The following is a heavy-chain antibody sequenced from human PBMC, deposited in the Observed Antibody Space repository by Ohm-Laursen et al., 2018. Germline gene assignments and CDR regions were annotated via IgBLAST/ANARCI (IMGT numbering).Heavy chain of an antibody. CDR1: GFTFEDYG. D-gene: IGHD3-3*01. J-gene: IGHJ4*02. CDR2: TSWNSGNI. Sequence: SLRLSCTASGFTFEDYGMHWVRQAPGKGLEWVSGTSWNSGNIAYADSVKGRFAISRDNPSNYLYLQMNGLRPEDTAFYYCVRDTDITIFGGDVCFDYWGQGALVTVSS. V-gene: IGHV3-9*01. CDR3: VRDTDITIFGGDVCFDY.